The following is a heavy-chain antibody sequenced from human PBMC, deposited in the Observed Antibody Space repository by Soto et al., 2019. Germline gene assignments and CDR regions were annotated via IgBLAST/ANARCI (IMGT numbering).Heavy chain of an antibody. CDR1: GFTFGDYA. J-gene: IGHJ4*02. Sequence: PGGSLRLSCTASGFTFGDYAMSWFRKAPGKGLEWVGFIRSKAYGGTTEYAASVKGRFTISRDDSKSIAYLQMNSLKTEDTAVYYCTRSPFTIFGVVLYYFDYWGQGTTVTVSS. CDR3: TRSPFTIFGVVLYYFDY. D-gene: IGHD3-3*01. V-gene: IGHV3-49*03. CDR2: IRSKAYGGTT.